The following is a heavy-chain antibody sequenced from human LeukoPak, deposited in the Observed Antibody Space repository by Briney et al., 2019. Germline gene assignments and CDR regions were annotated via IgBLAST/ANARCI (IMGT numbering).Heavy chain of an antibody. CDR3: AKDSNWAFDY. CDR2: IRKDGSDK. CDR1: GFTFSRYG. D-gene: IGHD7-27*01. V-gene: IGHV3-30*02. J-gene: IGHJ4*02. Sequence: PGGSLRLSCGASGFTFSRYGMHWVRQAPGKGLEWVTYIRKDGSDKYYADSVKGRFTISRDSSKNMVYLQMTSLRAEDTARYYCAKDSNWAFDYWGQGTLVSVSS.